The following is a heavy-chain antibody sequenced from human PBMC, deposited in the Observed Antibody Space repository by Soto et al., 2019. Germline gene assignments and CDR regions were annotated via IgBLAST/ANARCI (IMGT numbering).Heavy chain of an antibody. Sequence: QVQLVQSGAEVKKPGSSVKVSCKASGGTFSRYTINWVRQAPGQGLEWMGRIIPIAAIANYTQKFQGRVTITVDKSSTTAYMELSSLRSHDTAVDYCARGSSIVRGAPSWFDPWGQGTLGTVPS. V-gene: IGHV1-69*02. D-gene: IGHD3-10*01. CDR3: ARGSSIVRGAPSWFDP. J-gene: IGHJ5*02. CDR1: GGTFSRYT. CDR2: IIPIAAIA.